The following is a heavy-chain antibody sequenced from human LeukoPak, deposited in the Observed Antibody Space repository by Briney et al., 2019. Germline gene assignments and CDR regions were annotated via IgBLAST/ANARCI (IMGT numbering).Heavy chain of an antibody. Sequence: GRSLRLSCAASGFTFDDYAMHWVRQAPGKGLEWVSGISWNSGSIGYADSVKGRFTISRDNAKNSLYLQMNSLRAEDTAVYYCAKGILPAEYFQHWGQGTLVTISS. J-gene: IGHJ1*01. V-gene: IGHV3-9*01. D-gene: IGHD2-21*02. CDR1: GFTFDDYA. CDR3: AKGILPAEYFQH. CDR2: ISWNSGSI.